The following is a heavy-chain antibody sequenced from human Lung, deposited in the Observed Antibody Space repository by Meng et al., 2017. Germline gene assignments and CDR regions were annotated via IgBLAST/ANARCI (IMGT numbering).Heavy chain of an antibody. CDR2: INHSGST. V-gene: IGHV4-34*01. CDR1: GGSFSDYY. CDR3: ARGPTTMAHDFDY. Sequence: QGRLEQVGAGMLKPSGTLSLTCVVSGGSFSDYYWSWIRQPPGKGLEWIGEINHSGSTNYNPSLESRATISVDTSQNNLSLKLSSVTAAASAVYCCARGPTTMAHDFDYWGQGTLVTVSS. J-gene: IGHJ4*02. D-gene: IGHD4-11*01.